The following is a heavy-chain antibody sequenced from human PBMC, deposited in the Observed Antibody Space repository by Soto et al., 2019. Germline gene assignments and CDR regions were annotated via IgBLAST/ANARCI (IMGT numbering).Heavy chain of an antibody. CDR2: VYYSGTT. Sequence: PSGTLSLTCTVSGGSINNYKNYWSWIRQPPGKGLEWIGYVYYSGTTHYNPSLKSRLTMSIDTSKNQFSLNLTSVIAADAAVYYRHREIVDSFDSSGYHASWGQGTLVTGS. CDR1: GGSINNYKNY. D-gene: IGHD3-22*01. CDR3: HREIVDSFDSSGYHAS. V-gene: IGHV4-30-4*01. J-gene: IGHJ5*02.